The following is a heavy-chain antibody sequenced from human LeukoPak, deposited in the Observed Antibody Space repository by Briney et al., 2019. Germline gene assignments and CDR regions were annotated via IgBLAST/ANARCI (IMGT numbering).Heavy chain of an antibody. CDR1: GFTLSSYA. CDR2: ISVSGNT. Sequence: GGSLRLSCAASGFTLSSYAMSWVRQGPGKRLEWVSAISVSGNTYHADSVKGRFTISRDNSKNTLYMEMSSLSTEDTAVYYCANLEPIPGGGAFDIWGQGIVVTVS. V-gene: IGHV3-23*01. CDR3: ANLEPIPGGGAFDI. D-gene: IGHD1-14*01. J-gene: IGHJ3*02.